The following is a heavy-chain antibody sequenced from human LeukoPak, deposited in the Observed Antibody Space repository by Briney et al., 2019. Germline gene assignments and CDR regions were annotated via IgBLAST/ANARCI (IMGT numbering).Heavy chain of an antibody. Sequence: ASVKVSCKASGYTFTTYNINWVRQAPGQGLEWMGWISGYNGNTNYAQKLQGRVTMTTDTSTGTAYMELGSLKSDDTAVYYCASLKNYYDSSGYLVTDAFDIWGQGTMVTVSS. CDR3: ASLKNYYDSSGYLVTDAFDI. D-gene: IGHD3-22*01. CDR2: ISGYNGNT. J-gene: IGHJ3*02. CDR1: GYTFTTYN. V-gene: IGHV1-18*01.